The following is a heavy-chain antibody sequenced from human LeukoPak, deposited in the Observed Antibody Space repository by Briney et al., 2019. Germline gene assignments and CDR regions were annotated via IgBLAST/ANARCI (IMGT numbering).Heavy chain of an antibody. CDR3: AKDHSSSWYGYYYYMDV. V-gene: IGHV3-30*04. Sequence: GGSLRLSCAASGFTFSNYAMHWVRQAPGKGLEWVAVISYDGSNKYYADSVKGRFTISRDNSKNTLYLQMNSLRAEDTAVYYRAKDHSSSWYGYYYYMDVWGKGTTVTVSS. CDR1: GFTFSNYA. D-gene: IGHD6-13*01. J-gene: IGHJ6*03. CDR2: ISYDGSNK.